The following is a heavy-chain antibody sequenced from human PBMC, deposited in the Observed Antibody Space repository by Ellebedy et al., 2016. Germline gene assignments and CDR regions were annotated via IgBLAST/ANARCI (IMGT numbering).Heavy chain of an antibody. CDR1: GFTFSSYW. D-gene: IGHD5-24*01. J-gene: IGHJ4*02. CDR2: IKQDGSVK. Sequence: GESLKISCAASGFTFSSYWMSWVRQAPGKGLEWVANIKQDGSVKYYVDSVKGRFTISRDNARKSLYLQMNSLRAEDTAVYYCTTDRGFKTLDYWGQGTLVTVSS. V-gene: IGHV3-7*01. CDR3: TTDRGFKTLDY.